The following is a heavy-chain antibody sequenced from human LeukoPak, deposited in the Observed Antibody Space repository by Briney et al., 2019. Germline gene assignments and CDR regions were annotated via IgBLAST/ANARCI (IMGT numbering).Heavy chain of an antibody. CDR1: GFTFSEYY. J-gene: IGHJ2*01. V-gene: IGHV3-11*03. CDR3: ARRSGYGIYSLWYLDL. D-gene: IGHD1-26*01. CDR2: IDNRGIFT. Sequence: PGGSLRLSCAVSGFTFSEYYMTWIRQAPGKALEWISYIDNRGIFTNYADYVKGRFTISRDDAKNSLYLQMNNLRGEDTGMYYCARRSGYGIYSLWYLDLWGRGTLITVSS.